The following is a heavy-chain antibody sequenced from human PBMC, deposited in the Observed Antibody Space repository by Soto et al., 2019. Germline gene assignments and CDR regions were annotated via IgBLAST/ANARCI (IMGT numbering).Heavy chain of an antibody. CDR3: ARGRGAAADYFDF. D-gene: IGHD6-13*01. Sequence: QVQLVESGGGLAKPGGSLRLSWAVSGFTFSAYYMTWIRQAPGKGLEWVSYISSSTSHTNYADSVKGRFTISRDNAKNSLFLQMNSLRAEDTAVYYCARGRGAAADYFDFWGQGTLVTVSS. J-gene: IGHJ4*02. CDR1: GFTFSAYY. CDR2: ISSSTSHT. V-gene: IGHV3-11*05.